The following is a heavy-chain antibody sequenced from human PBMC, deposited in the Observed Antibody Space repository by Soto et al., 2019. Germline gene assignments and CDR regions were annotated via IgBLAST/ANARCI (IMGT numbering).Heavy chain of an antibody. D-gene: IGHD2-2*01. V-gene: IGHV3-7*03. CDR2: IKDDGGKQ. J-gene: IGHJ4*02. Sequence: GGSLRLSCAASGFPFSKYWMSWVREATGKGLEWVANIKDDGGKQYYVDFVKGRFTISRDNAENSLYLHMSSLRVEDPAVYSCGTTPSRGGFNSCGQRPVVGVSS. CDR3: GTTPSRGGFNS. CDR1: GFPFSKYW.